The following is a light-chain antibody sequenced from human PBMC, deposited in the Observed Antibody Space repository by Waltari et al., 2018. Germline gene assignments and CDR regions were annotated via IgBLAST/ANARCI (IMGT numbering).Light chain of an antibody. CDR3: GTWDSSLSAVV. Sequence: QSVLTHPPSVSAAPGQKVTISCSGRRSNIGHHYVTWYQHLPVTAPELLIHENNKRPSGIPDRFSGSKSGTSATLGITGLQTGDEADYYCGTWDSSLSAVVFGGGTKLTVL. J-gene: IGLJ2*01. CDR2: ENN. V-gene: IGLV1-51*02. CDR1: RSNIGHHY.